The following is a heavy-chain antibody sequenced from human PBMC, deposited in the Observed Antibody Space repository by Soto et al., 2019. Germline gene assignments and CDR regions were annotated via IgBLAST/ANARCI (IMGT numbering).Heavy chain of an antibody. Sequence: GGSLRLSCAASGFTFSSYAMHWVRQAPGKGLEWVAVISSDGSKKYYADSVKGRFTISRDNSENTLFLQMNSLRAEDTAVYYCARDEYFDPSGPPYDYWGQGSLVTVSS. CDR3: ARDEYFDPSGPPYDY. CDR2: ISSDGSKK. D-gene: IGHD3-9*01. J-gene: IGHJ4*02. V-gene: IGHV3-30-3*01. CDR1: GFTFSSYA.